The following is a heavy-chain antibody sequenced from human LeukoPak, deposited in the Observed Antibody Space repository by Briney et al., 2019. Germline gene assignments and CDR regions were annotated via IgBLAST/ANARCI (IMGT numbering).Heavy chain of an antibody. CDR2: ISYDGSNK. Sequence: PGGSLRLSCAASGFTFSGYGMQWVRQAPGKGLEWVAVISYDGSNKYYADSVRGRFTISRDNSKNTLYLQLNSLKTEDTAVYYYAKVPRHSGWYPLSDYWGQGTLVTVSS. V-gene: IGHV3-30*18. CDR3: AKVPRHSGWYPLSDY. CDR1: GFTFSGYG. D-gene: IGHD6-13*01. J-gene: IGHJ4*02.